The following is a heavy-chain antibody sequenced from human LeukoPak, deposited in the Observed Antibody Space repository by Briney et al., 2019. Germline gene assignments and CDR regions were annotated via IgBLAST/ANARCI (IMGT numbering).Heavy chain of an antibody. CDR3: ARDSLIHYDILTGYSSY. Sequence: GRSLRLSCAASGFTFSSYGMHWVRQAPGKGLEWVAVISYDGSNKYYADSVKGRFTISRDNAKNSLYLQMNSLRAEDTAVYYCARDSLIHYDILTGYSSYWGQGTLVTVSS. D-gene: IGHD3-9*01. CDR1: GFTFSSYG. V-gene: IGHV3-30*03. J-gene: IGHJ4*02. CDR2: ISYDGSNK.